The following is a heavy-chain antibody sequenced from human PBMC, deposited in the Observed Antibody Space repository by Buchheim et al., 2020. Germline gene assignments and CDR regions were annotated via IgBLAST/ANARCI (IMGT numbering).Heavy chain of an antibody. D-gene: IGHD4-17*01. CDR2: IRLDGSYK. CDR3: AKTGYGDYYFDH. J-gene: IGHJ4*02. V-gene: IGHV3-30*02. Sequence: QVQLVESGGGVVQPGRSLRLSCAASGFTFSDYGMHWVRQAPGKGLEWVAFIRLDGSYKFYADSVKGRFTISRDNFKNVLSLQMNSLRAEDTAVYYCAKTGYGDYYFDHWGQGIL. CDR1: GFTFSDYG.